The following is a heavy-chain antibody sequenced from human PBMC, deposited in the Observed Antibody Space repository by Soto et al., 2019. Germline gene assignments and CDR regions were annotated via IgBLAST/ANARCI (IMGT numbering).Heavy chain of an antibody. CDR3: ARGSSSLYDAFDI. D-gene: IGHD6-13*01. V-gene: IGHV4-39*01. J-gene: IGHJ3*02. CDR1: GGSISSRGYY. CDR2: IYYSGST. Sequence: PSETLSLTCTVSGGSISSRGYYWGWIRQPPGKGLEWIGTIYYSGSTYYNPSLKSRVTISVDTSKNQFSLKLSSVTAADTAVYYCARGSSSLYDAFDIWGQGTMVTVSS.